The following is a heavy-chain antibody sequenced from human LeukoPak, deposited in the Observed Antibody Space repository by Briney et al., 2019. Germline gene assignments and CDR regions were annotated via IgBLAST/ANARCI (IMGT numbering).Heavy chain of an antibody. J-gene: IGHJ4*02. Sequence: PGGSLRLSCAASGFTFSSYWMSWVRQAPGKGLEWVVNIKQDGSEKYYVDSVKGRFTISRDNAKNSLYLQMNSLRTEDTAVYYCAKDSHWVVRAHYFDYWGQGTLVTVSS. V-gene: IGHV3-7*01. D-gene: IGHD3-16*01. CDR2: IKQDGSEK. CDR3: AKDSHWVVRAHYFDY. CDR1: GFTFSSYW.